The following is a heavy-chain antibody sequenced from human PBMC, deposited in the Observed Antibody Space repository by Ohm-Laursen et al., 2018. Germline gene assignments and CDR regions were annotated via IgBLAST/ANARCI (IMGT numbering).Heavy chain of an antibody. V-gene: IGHV4-59*01. CDR1: GGSISSYY. Sequence: SETLSLTCTVSGGSISSYYWSWIRQPPGKGLEWIGYIHHTGYTTYNPSLKSRVTISVDTSKKQFSLKLSSVTAADTAVYYCARDAPRGYSYGTYFDYWGQGTLVTVSS. CDR2: IHHTGYT. D-gene: IGHD5-18*01. CDR3: ARDAPRGYSYGTYFDY. J-gene: IGHJ4*02.